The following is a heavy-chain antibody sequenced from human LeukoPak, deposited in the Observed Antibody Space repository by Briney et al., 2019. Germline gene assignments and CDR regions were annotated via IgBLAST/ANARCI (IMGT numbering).Heavy chain of an antibody. D-gene: IGHD5-18*01. CDR1: GGSFSGYY. Sequence: PSETLSLTCAVYGGSFSGYYWSWIRQPPGKGLEWIGEINHSGSTNYNPSLKSRVTISVDTSKNQFSLKLSSVTAADTAVYYCARGDTAMVCLDYWGQGTLVTVSS. V-gene: IGHV4-34*01. CDR2: INHSGST. J-gene: IGHJ4*02. CDR3: ARGDTAMVCLDY.